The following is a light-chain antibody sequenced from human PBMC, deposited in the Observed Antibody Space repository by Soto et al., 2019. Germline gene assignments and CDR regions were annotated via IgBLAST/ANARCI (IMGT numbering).Light chain of an antibody. Sequence: EIVMTQSPAILSVSPGERATLSCRASQSVSSNLAWYQQKPGQAPRLLIYGASTRATGIPARFSGSRSGTEFTLTISSLQSEDFAVYYCQQYDDWPRTFGQGTKVEIK. J-gene: IGKJ1*01. CDR2: GAS. V-gene: IGKV3-15*01. CDR1: QSVSSN. CDR3: QQYDDWPRT.